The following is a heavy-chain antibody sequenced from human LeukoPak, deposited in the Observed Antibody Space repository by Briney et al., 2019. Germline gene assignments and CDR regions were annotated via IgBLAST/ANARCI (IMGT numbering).Heavy chain of an antibody. D-gene: IGHD2/OR15-2a*01. CDR1: GFTFSSYA. Sequence: PGGSLRLSCAASGFTFSSYAMHWVRQAPGKGLEWVAVISYDGSSKYYADSVKGRFTISRDNSKNTLYLQMNSLRAEDTAVYYCARDFLYYFDYWGQGTLVTVSS. CDR3: ARDFLYYFDY. CDR2: ISYDGSSK. V-gene: IGHV3-30*04. J-gene: IGHJ4*02.